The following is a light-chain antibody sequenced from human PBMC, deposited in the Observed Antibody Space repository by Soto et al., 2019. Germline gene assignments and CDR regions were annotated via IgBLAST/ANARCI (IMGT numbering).Light chain of an antibody. V-gene: IGKV3-20*01. CDR3: HQYVSSPLT. J-gene: IGKJ2*01. Sequence: EIVLTQSPGTLSLSPGEGATVSCRASQSVNSNLLAWFQQKPGQAPRLLIHDASRRATGIPDRFSGSGSVTDFALSISRIEPEDFAVYYCHQYVSSPLTLGQGTKLEIK. CDR1: QSVNSNL. CDR2: DAS.